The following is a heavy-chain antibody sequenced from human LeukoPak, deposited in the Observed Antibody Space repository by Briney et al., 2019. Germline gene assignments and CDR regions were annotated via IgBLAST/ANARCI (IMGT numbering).Heavy chain of an antibody. CDR1: GFTFGTYW. V-gene: IGHV3-74*03. CDR2: INPDGNTI. CDR3: ARDGTAAGLYFDL. Sequence: PGGSLSLSCAASGFTFGTYWMHWVRQGPGKGLVWVSRINPDGNTITYADSVKGRFTISRDNAKNTLYLQMSSLRAEDTAVYYCARDGTAAGLYFDLWGQGTLVTVSS. D-gene: IGHD6-13*01. J-gene: IGHJ4*01.